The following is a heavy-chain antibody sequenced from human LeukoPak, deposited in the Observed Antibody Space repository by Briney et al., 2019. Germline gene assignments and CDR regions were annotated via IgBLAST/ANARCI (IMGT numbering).Heavy chain of an antibody. Sequence: ASVKVSCKASGYTFTGYYIHWVRQAPGQGLEWMGWISPDSGGTNYAQKFQGRVTMTWDTSISTAYMELSRLRSDDTAVYYCAREVTIFGVVTAWGQGTLVTVSS. D-gene: IGHD3-3*01. CDR2: ISPDSGGT. CDR3: AREVTIFGVVTA. CDR1: GYTFTGYY. J-gene: IGHJ5*02. V-gene: IGHV1-2*02.